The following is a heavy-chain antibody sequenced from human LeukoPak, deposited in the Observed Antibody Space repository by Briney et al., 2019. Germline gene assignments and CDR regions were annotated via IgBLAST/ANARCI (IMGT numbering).Heavy chain of an antibody. CDR2: ISSSSSYI. V-gene: IGHV3-21*01. CDR3: ARWGGSGYYFDAVGFDY. CDR1: GFTFSSYS. Sequence: GSLRLSCAASGFTFSSYSMNWVRQAPGKGLEWVSSISSSSSYIYYADSVKGRFTISRNNAKNSLYLQMNSLRAEDTAVYYCARWGGSGYYFDAVGFDYWGQGTLVTVSS. D-gene: IGHD3-22*01. J-gene: IGHJ4*02.